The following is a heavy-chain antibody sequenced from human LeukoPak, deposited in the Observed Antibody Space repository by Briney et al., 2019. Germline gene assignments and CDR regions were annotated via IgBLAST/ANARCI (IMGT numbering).Heavy chain of an antibody. J-gene: IGHJ4*02. CDR1: GASITDSGYY. D-gene: IGHD4-17*01. CDR3: ARGGPYGDPYTF. V-gene: IGHV4-30-4*01. CDR2: VPFRGGT. Sequence: SETLSLTCSVSGASITDSGYYWSWIRQPPGKGLELIGFVPFRGGTYYSPSLMRRVTISQDTSKNQFSLSLTSVTAADTAVYFCARGGPYGDPYTFWGQGRMIAVS.